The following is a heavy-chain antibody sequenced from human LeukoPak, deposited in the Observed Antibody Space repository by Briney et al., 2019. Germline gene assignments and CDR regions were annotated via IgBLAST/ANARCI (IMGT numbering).Heavy chain of an antibody. D-gene: IGHD6-19*01. J-gene: IGHJ4*02. CDR1: GGSISSSSYY. CDR2: IYYSGST. Sequence: KPSETLSLTCTVSGGSISSSSYYWGWIRQPPGKGLEWIGSIYYSGSTYYNPSLKSRVTISVDTSKNQFSLKLSSVTAADTAVYYCVREGRYSSGWYWGSVDYWGQGTLVTVSS. V-gene: IGHV4-39*07. CDR3: VREGRYSSGWYWGSVDY.